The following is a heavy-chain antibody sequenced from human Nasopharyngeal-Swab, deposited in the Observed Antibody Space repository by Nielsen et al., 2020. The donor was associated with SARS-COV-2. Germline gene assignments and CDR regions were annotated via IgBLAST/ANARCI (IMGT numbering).Heavy chain of an antibody. D-gene: IGHD5-18*01. CDR3: ARLRGYSYGIDY. J-gene: IGHJ4*02. V-gene: IGHV2-5*01. Sequence: WIRQPPGKALEWLALIYWNDDKRYSPSLKSRLTITKDTSKNQVVLTMTNMDPVDTATYYCARLRGYSYGIDYWGQGTLVTVSS. CDR2: IYWNDDK.